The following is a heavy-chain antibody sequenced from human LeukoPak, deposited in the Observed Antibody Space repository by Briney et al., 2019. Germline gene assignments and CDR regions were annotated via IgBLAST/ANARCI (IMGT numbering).Heavy chain of an antibody. D-gene: IGHD2-2*01. CDR3: ARGAFHTSSVRFDP. Sequence: SETLSLTCAVSGESFSHYYWSWLRQTPGKGLEWIGAINHRGTTNYNPSLKSRVAISIDTSRNQFSLQVTSVTAADTAVFYCARGAFHTSSVRFDPWGQGTLVTVSS. CDR1: GESFSHYY. CDR2: INHRGTT. J-gene: IGHJ5*02. V-gene: IGHV4-34*01.